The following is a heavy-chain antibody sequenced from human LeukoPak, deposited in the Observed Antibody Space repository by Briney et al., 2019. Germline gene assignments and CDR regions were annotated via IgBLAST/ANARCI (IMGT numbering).Heavy chain of an antibody. CDR3: ARDLYDSSGYYPAWFDP. CDR2: ISSSSSYI. Sequence: GGSLRLSCAASGCTFSSYSMNWVRQPQGKGREWVSSISSSSSYIYYADSVKGRFTISRDNAKNSLYLQMNSLRAEDTAVYYCARDLYDSSGYYPAWFDPWGQGTLVTVSS. D-gene: IGHD3-22*01. V-gene: IGHV3-21*01. J-gene: IGHJ5*02. CDR1: GCTFSSYS.